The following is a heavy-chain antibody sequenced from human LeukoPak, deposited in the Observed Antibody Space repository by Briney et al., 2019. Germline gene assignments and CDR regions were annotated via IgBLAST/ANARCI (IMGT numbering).Heavy chain of an antibody. CDR2: ISGSGGST. Sequence: GGSLRLSCAASGFTFSSYAMSWVRQAPGKGLEWVSAISGSGGSTYYADSVKGRFTTSRDNSKNTLYLQMNSLRAEDTAVYYCAKDGTYYYGSGNFDYWGQGTLVTVSS. CDR1: GFTFSSYA. J-gene: IGHJ4*02. D-gene: IGHD3-10*01. CDR3: AKDGTYYYGSGNFDY. V-gene: IGHV3-23*01.